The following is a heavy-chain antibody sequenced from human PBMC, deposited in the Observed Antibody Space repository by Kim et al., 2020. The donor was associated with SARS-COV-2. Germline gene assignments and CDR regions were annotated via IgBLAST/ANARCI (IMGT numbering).Heavy chain of an antibody. CDR1: GYTFTSYY. J-gene: IGHJ4*02. CDR2: INPSGGST. D-gene: IGHD3-9*01. CDR3: ARGSPVYYDILTGYYRDY. V-gene: IGHV1-46*01. Sequence: ASVKVSCKASGYTFTSYYMHWVRQAPGQGLEWMGIINPSGGSTSYAQKFQGRVTMTRDTSTSTVYMELSSLRSEDTAVYYCARGSPVYYDILTGYYRDYWGQGTLVT.